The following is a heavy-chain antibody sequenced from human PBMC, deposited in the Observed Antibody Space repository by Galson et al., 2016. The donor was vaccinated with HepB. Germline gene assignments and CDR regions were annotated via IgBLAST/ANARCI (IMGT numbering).Heavy chain of an antibody. CDR1: GFSLSKYV. D-gene: IGHD1-26*01. CDR3: AREKVGLTTQYYFDY. Sequence: LRLSCAASGFSLSKYVMHWVRQAPGKGLEWVAVIWYDGTNEYYADSVKGRFTVSRDISTNTLYLQMNSLRVEDTAVYYCAREKVGLTTQYYFDYWGQGTLVTVSS. V-gene: IGHV3-33*01. J-gene: IGHJ4*02. CDR2: IWYDGTNE.